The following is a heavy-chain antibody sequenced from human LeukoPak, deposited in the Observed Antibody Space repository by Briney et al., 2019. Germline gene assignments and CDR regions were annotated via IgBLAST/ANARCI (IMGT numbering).Heavy chain of an antibody. D-gene: IGHD3-16*01. CDR2: ISANSGNT. CDR1: GYSFTRNG. V-gene: IGHV1-18*01. Sequence: ASVKVSCKPSGYSFTRNGISWVRPAPGQGLEWMAWISANSGNTNYAQNFQDRVALTTDTSTSTAYMELRSLRSDDTAVYYCARDVNYAFDYWGQGTLVTVSS. J-gene: IGHJ4*02. CDR3: ARDVNYAFDY.